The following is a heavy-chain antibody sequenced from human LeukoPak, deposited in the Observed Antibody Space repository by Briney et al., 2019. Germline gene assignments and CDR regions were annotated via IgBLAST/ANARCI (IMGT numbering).Heavy chain of an antibody. CDR3: ARVGEGYTVRGDMDV. D-gene: IGHD5-24*01. J-gene: IGHJ6*03. CDR1: GFTFSSYG. CDR2: ISYDGSNK. V-gene: IGHV3-30*03. Sequence: AGGSLRLSCAAPGFTFSSYGMHWVRKAPGKGLEWVAVISYDGSNKYYADSVKGRFTISRDNSKNTLYLQMNSLRAEDTAVYYCARVGEGYTVRGDMDVWGKGTTVTVSS.